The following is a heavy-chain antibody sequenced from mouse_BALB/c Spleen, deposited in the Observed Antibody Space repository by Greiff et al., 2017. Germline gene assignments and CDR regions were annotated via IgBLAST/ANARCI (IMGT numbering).Heavy chain of an antibody. V-gene: IGHV3-6*02. J-gene: IGHJ3*01. CDR2: ISYDGSN. D-gene: IGHD2-1*01. Sequence: EVQLQESGPGLVKPSQSLSLTCSVTGYSITSGYYWNWIRQFPGNTLEWMGYISYDGSNNYNPSLKNRISITRDTSKNQFFLKLNSVTTEDTATYYCAREGGYYGNYGFAYWGQGTLVTVSA. CDR1: GYSITSGYY. CDR3: AREGGYYGNYGFAY.